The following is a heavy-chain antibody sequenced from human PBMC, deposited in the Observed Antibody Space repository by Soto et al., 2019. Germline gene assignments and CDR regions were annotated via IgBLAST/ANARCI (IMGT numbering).Heavy chain of an antibody. CDR3: ARAVAGGVYYYYGMDV. CDR2: IIPIFGTA. D-gene: IGHD6-19*01. Sequence: QVQLVQSGAEVKKPGSSVKVPCKASGGTFSSYAINWVRQAPGQGLEWMGGIIPIFGTADYAQKCQGRVTITADESTSTAYMELSSLRSEDTAVYYCARAVAGGVYYYYGMDVWGQGTTVTVSS. J-gene: IGHJ6*02. V-gene: IGHV1-69*12. CDR1: GGTFSSYA.